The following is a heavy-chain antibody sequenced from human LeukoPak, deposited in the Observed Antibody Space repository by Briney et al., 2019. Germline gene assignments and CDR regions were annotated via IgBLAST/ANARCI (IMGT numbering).Heavy chain of an antibody. CDR2: ISAYNGNT. CDR3: ARVYPDSSSWYDY. CDR1: GYTFTSYG. V-gene: IGHV1-18*01. J-gene: IGHJ4*02. D-gene: IGHD6-13*01. Sequence: GASVKVSCKASGYTFTSYGIGWVRQAPGQGLEWMGWISAYNGNTNYAQKLQGRVTMTTDTSTSTAYMELRSLRSDDTPVHYCARVYPDSSSWYDYWRQGTLVTVSS.